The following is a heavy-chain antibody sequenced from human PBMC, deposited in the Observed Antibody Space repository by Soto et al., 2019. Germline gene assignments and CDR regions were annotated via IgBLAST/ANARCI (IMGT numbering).Heavy chain of an antibody. CDR3: ASDRSSGWDQGYGMDV. CDR1: GGSISTYY. Sequence: PSETLSLTCTVSGGSISTYYWSWIRQPPGKGLEWIGYIYYSGSTSYNPSLKSRVTISVDTSKNQCSLKLRSVTAADTAVYYCASDRSSGWDQGYGMDVWGQGTTVTV. CDR2: IYYSGST. J-gene: IGHJ6*02. V-gene: IGHV4-59*01. D-gene: IGHD6-19*01.